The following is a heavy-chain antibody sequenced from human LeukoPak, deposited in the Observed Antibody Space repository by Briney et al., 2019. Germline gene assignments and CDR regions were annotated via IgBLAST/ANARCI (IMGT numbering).Heavy chain of an antibody. CDR1: GLSVGSNY. Sequence: SGGSLRLSCAASGLSVGSNYMSWVRRARGRGLEWVSVIYTGGTTHYAESVMGRFTISRDDSHNTVHLHMSGLRAEDTAVYYCAREGRFQSFDYWGQGTLVAVSS. CDR3: AREGRFQSFDY. V-gene: IGHV3-53*01. J-gene: IGHJ4*02. CDR2: IYTGGTT.